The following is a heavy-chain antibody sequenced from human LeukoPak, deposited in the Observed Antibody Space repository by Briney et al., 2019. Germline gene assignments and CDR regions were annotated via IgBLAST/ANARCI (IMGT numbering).Heavy chain of an antibody. CDR1: GLTFSRYW. CDR3: VRYYYGSGSPRVDY. J-gene: IGHJ4*02. V-gene: IGHV3-7*05. Sequence: PGGSLRLSCAASGLTFSRYWMNWVRQAPGKGLEWVANIKQDGSEKYYVDSVKGRFTISRDNAKNLLYLQMNSLRAEDTAVYYCVRYYYGSGSPRVDYWGQGTLVTVSS. CDR2: IKQDGSEK. D-gene: IGHD3-10*01.